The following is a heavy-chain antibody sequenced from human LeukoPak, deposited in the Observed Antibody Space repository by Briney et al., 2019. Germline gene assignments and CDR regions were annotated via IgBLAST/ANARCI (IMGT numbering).Heavy chain of an antibody. J-gene: IGHJ3*02. CDR2: INPNSGGT. CDR3: ARAHGSGSHDAFDI. CDR1: GYTFTGYY. Sequence: ASVKVSCKASGYTFTGYYMHWVRQAPGQGLEWMGWINPNSGGTNYAQKFQSRVTMTRDTSISTAYMELSRLRSDDTAVYYCARAHGSGSHDAFDIWGQGTMVTVSS. D-gene: IGHD3-10*01. V-gene: IGHV1-2*02.